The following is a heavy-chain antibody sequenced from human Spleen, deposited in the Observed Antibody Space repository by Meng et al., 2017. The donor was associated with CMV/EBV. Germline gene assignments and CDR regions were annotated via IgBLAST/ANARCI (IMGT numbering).Heavy chain of an antibody. Sequence: GESLKISCAASGFTFSSYSMNWVRQAPGKGLEWVSYISSSSSTIYYADSVKGRFTISRDNAKNSLYLQMNSLRAEDTAVYYCARLEMTTNFDYWGQGTLVTVSS. CDR2: ISSSSSTI. D-gene: IGHD5-24*01. J-gene: IGHJ4*02. V-gene: IGHV3-48*04. CDR3: ARLEMTTNFDY. CDR1: GFTFSSYS.